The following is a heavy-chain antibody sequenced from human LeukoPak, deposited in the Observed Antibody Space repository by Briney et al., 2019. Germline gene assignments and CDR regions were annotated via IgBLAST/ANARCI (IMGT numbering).Heavy chain of an antibody. CDR3: ATGVIEGAARYYYYMDV. CDR1: GYTLTELS. D-gene: IGHD2/OR15-2a*01. V-gene: IGHV1-24*01. Sequence: ASVKVSCKVPGYTLTELSMHWVRQAPGKGLEWMGGFDPEDGETIYAQKFQGRVTMTEDTSTDTAYMELSSLRSEDTAVYYCATGVIEGAARYYYYMDVWGKGTTVTVSS. J-gene: IGHJ6*03. CDR2: FDPEDGET.